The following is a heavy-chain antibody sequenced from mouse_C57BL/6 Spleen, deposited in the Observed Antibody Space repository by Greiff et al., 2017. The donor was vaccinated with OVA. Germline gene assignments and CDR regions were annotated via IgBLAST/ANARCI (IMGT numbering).Heavy chain of an antibody. CDR3: ARRDSSGFFDY. Sequence: VQLVESGAELVRPGTSVKVSCKASGYAFTNYLIEWVKQRPGQGLEWIGVINPGSGGTNYNEKFKGKATLTADKSSSTAYMQLSSLTSEDSAVYFCARRDSSGFFDYWGQGTTLTVSS. D-gene: IGHD3-2*02. J-gene: IGHJ2*01. V-gene: IGHV1-54*01. CDR2: INPGSGGT. CDR1: GYAFTNYL.